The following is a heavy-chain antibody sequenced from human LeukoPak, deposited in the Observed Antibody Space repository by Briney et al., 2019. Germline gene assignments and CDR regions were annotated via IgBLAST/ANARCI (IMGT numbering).Heavy chain of an antibody. Sequence: PGGSLRLSCAASGFTFSSYWMSWVRQAPGKGLEWVANIKQDGSEKYYVDSVKGRFTISRDNAKNSLFLQLSGLRAEDTAVYCCARDRYSITGYSYFDFWGQGSLVTVSS. CDR1: GFTFSSYW. V-gene: IGHV3-7*01. D-gene: IGHD6-13*01. J-gene: IGHJ4*02. CDR2: IKQDGSEK. CDR3: ARDRYSITGYSYFDF.